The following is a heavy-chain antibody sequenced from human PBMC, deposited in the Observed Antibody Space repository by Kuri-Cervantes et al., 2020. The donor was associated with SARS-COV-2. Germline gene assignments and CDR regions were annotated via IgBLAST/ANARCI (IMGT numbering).Heavy chain of an antibody. D-gene: IGHD1-7*01. CDR2: IYYSGST. Sequence: SETLSLTCTVSGGSISSGDYYWSWIRQPPGKGLEWIGYIYYSGSTYYNPSLKSRVTISVDTSKNQFSLKLSSVTAADTAVYYCARTPASITGTYMDVWGKGTTVTVSS. J-gene: IGHJ6*03. CDR1: GGSISSGDYY. V-gene: IGHV4-30-4*08. CDR3: ARTPASITGTYMDV.